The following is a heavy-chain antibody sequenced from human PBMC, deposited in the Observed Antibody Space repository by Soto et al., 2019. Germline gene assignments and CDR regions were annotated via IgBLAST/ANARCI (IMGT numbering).Heavy chain of an antibody. CDR1: GGTFSSYA. V-gene: IGHV1-69*06. D-gene: IGHD6-6*01. J-gene: IGHJ5*02. CDR3: ARTLAAHADNWFDP. Sequence: SVKVSCKASGGTFSSYAISWVRQAPGQGLEWMGGIIPIFGTANYAQKFQGRVTITADKSTSTAYMELSSLRSEDTAVYYCARTLAAHADNWFDPWGQGTLVTVSS. CDR2: IIPIFGTA.